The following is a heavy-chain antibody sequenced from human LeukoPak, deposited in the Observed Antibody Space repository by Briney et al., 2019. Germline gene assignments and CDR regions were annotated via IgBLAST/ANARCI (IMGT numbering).Heavy chain of an antibody. Sequence: SETLSLTCTVSSGSISSYYWSWIRQPARKGLEWIGRIYTIGSTNYNPSLKSQVTISVAKSKNQFSLKLSSVTAADTAVYYCARDGALWDIVVVPAAAPRGAFDIWGQGTMVTVSS. CDR1: SGSISSYY. CDR2: IYTIGST. CDR3: ARDGALWDIVVVPAAAPRGAFDI. D-gene: IGHD2-2*01. V-gene: IGHV4-4*07. J-gene: IGHJ3*02.